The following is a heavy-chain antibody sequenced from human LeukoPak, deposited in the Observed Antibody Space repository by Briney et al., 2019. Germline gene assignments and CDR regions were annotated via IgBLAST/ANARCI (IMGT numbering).Heavy chain of an antibody. Sequence: PSETLSLTCAVYGGSFSGYYWSWIRQSPGKGLEWIREINHSGSTNYNPSLKSRVTISVDTSKNQFSLKLSSVTAADTAVYYCARLPQSYGSGDGYGMDVWGQGTTVTVSS. CDR3: ARLPQSYGSGDGYGMDV. J-gene: IGHJ6*02. CDR2: INHSGST. CDR1: GGSFSGYY. V-gene: IGHV4-34*01. D-gene: IGHD3-10*01.